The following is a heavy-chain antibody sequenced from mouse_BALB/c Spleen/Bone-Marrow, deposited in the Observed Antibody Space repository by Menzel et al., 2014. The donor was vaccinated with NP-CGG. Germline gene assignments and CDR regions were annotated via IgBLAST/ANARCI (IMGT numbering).Heavy chain of an antibody. CDR2: INPSNGRT. J-gene: IGHJ3*01. Sequence: QVQLQQSGAELVKPGASVKLSCKASGYTFTSYWMHWVKRRPGQGLEWIGEINPSNGRTNYNEKFKSKATLTVDKSSSTAYMQLSSLTSEDSAVYYCARGDGFAWFAYWGQGTLVTVSA. CDR1: GYTFTSYW. D-gene: IGHD3-3*01. CDR3: ARGDGFAWFAY. V-gene: IGHV1S81*02.